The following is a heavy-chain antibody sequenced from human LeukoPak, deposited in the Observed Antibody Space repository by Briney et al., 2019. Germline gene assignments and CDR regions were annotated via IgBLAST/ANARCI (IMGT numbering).Heavy chain of an antibody. V-gene: IGHV3-33*01. Sequence: GGSLRLSCAASGFTFGSYGMHWVRQAPGKGLEWVAVIWYDGSNKYYADSVKGRFTISRDNSKNTLYLQMNSLRAEDTAVYYCARGSRSGWYGDYWGQGTLVTVSS. J-gene: IGHJ4*02. CDR3: ARGSRSGWYGDY. D-gene: IGHD6-19*01. CDR2: IWYDGSNK. CDR1: GFTFGSYG.